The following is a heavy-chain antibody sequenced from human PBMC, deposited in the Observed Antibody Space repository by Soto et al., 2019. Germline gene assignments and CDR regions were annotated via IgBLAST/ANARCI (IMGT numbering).Heavy chain of an antibody. D-gene: IGHD6-6*01. CDR1: GGSISSGDYY. J-gene: IGHJ5*02. V-gene: IGHV4-30-4*01. CDR3: ARSFSSSSLSWFDP. Sequence: TLSLNCTVSGGSISSGDYYWSWIRQPPGKGLEWIGYIYYSGSTYYNPSLKSRVTISVDTSKNQFSLKLSSVTAADTAVYYCARSFSSSSLSWFDPWGQGTLVTVSS. CDR2: IYYSGST.